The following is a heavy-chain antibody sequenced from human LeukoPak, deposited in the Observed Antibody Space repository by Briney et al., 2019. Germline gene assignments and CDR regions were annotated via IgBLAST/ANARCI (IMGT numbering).Heavy chain of an antibody. J-gene: IGHJ4*01. D-gene: IGHD3-22*01. CDR2: INPNSGGT. V-gene: IGHV1-2*02. CDR3: ARDNDSSGYYGY. Sequence: GASVKVSCKTSGYTFTAYYIHWVRQAPGQGLEWMGWINPNSGGTNYAQKFQGRVTMTRDTSISTAYMELSRLRSDDTAVYYCARDNDSSGYYGYWGQEPWSPSPQ. CDR1: GYTFTAYY.